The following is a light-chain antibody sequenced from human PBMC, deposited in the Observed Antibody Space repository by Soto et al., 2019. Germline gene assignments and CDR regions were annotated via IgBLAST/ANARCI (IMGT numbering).Light chain of an antibody. Sequence: QSVLTQPPSVSGTPGQRVTISCSGSSSNIGTYNLYWYQQLPGTAPKLLIYRNSQRSSGVPDRFSGSKSGTSASLAISGLPTEDDADYYCATWDDSLSAGVFGGGTKLTVL. J-gene: IGLJ3*02. CDR1: SSNIGTYN. CDR3: ATWDDSLSAGV. CDR2: RNS. V-gene: IGLV1-47*01.